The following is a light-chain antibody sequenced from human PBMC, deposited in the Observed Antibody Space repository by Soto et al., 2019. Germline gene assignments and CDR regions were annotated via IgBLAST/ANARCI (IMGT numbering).Light chain of an antibody. J-gene: IGLJ3*02. CDR3: GTWDSSLSAWM. CDR2: DND. Sequence: QSLLTQPPSLSAAPGQRVTISCSGSSSNIGNNYVSWYQQLPGTAPKLLIYDNDKRPSGIPDRFSASKSGTSATLGITGLQTGDEADYYCGTWDSSLSAWMFGGGTKVTVL. V-gene: IGLV1-51*01. CDR1: SSNIGNNY.